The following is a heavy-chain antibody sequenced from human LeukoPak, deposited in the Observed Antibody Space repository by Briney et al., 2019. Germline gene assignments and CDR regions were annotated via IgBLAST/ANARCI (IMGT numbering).Heavy chain of an antibody. CDR3: AREAYYYYYMDV. CDR2: ISSSSSTI. CDR1: GFTFSSYW. V-gene: IGHV3-48*04. Sequence: GGSLRLSCAASGFTFSSYWMNWVRQAPGKGLEWVSYISSSSSTIYYADSVKGRFTISRDNAKNSLYLQMNSLRAEDTAVYYCAREAYYYYYMDVWGKGTTVTVSS. J-gene: IGHJ6*03.